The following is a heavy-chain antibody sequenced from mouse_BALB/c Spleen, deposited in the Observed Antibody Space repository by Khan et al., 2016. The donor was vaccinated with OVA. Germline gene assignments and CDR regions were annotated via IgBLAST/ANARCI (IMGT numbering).Heavy chain of an antibody. V-gene: IGHV1-4*01. CDR2: INPSNTYT. Sequence: QVQLQQSGAELARPGASVKMSCKASGYTFTSYTMHWVKQRPGQGLEWIGYINPSNTYTNYNQKFKDKATLTADKSSNTAYMQLSSLTSEDSAVYYCVRSGAYYRYDGYVDVWGAGTTVTVSS. CDR3: VRSGAYYRYDGYVDV. CDR1: GYTFTSYT. D-gene: IGHD2-14*01. J-gene: IGHJ1*01.